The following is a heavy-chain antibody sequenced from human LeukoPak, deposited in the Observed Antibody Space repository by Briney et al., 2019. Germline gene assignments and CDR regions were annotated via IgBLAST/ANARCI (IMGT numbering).Heavy chain of an antibody. CDR3: ARGGRIMYPFDY. CDR1: GGSISSYY. D-gene: IGHD3-16*01. CDR2: IYYSGST. J-gene: IGHJ4*02. V-gene: IGHV4-59*01. Sequence: SQTLSLTCTVSGGSISSYYWSWIRQPPGKGLEWIGYIYYSGSTNYNPSLKSRVTISVDTSKNQFSLKLSSVTAADTAVYYCARGGRIMYPFDYWGQGTLVTVSS.